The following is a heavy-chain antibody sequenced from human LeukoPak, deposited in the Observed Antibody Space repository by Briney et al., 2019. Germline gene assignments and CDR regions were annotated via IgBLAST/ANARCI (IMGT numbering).Heavy chain of an antibody. D-gene: IGHD3-16*01. J-gene: IGHJ3*02. CDR2: IIPILGIA. CDR1: GGTSSSYT. V-gene: IGHV1-69*02. Sequence: SVKVSCKASGGTSSSYTISWVRQAPGQGLEWMGRIIPILGIANYAQKFQGRVTITADKSTSTAYMELSSLRSEDTAVYYCARSQTYYDYVWGIWGQGTMVTVSS. CDR3: ARSQTYYDYVWGI.